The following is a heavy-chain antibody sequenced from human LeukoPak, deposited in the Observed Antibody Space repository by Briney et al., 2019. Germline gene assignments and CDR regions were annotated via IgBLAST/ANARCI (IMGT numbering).Heavy chain of an antibody. Sequence: ASVKVSCKVSGYTLTELSMHWVRQAPGKGLEWMGGFDPEDGETIYAQKFQSRVTMTEDTSTDTAYMELSSLRSEDTAVYYCANLSPDYYDSSGYGMDVWGQGTTVTVSS. V-gene: IGHV1-24*01. D-gene: IGHD3-22*01. J-gene: IGHJ6*02. CDR3: ANLSPDYYDSSGYGMDV. CDR2: FDPEDGET. CDR1: GYTLTELS.